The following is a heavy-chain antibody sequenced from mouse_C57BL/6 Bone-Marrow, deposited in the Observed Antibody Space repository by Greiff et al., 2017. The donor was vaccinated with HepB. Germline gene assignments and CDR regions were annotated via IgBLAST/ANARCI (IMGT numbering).Heavy chain of an antibody. D-gene: IGHD2-2*01. CDR2: IWTGGGT. CDR3: ARNFPSTMVTTGIGGAMDY. V-gene: IGHV2-9-1*01. Sequence: VQLKESGPGLVAPSQSLSITCTVSGFSLTSYAISWVRQPPGKGLEWLGVIWTGGGTNYNSALKSRLSISKDNSKSQVFLKMNSLQTDDTARYYCARNFPSTMVTTGIGGAMDYWGQGTSVTVSS. J-gene: IGHJ4*01. CDR1: GFSLTSYA.